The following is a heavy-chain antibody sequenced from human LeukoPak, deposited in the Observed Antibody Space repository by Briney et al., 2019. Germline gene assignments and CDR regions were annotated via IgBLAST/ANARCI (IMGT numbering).Heavy chain of an antibody. CDR2: IKQDGSEK. D-gene: IGHD5-24*01. CDR3: ARERRDGYNDY. V-gene: IGHV3-7*01. CDR1: GFTFSSYW. Sequence: GGSLRLSCAASGFTFSSYWMSWVRQAPGKGLEWVANIKQDGSEKYYVDSVKGRFTISRDNAKDSLYLQMNSLRAEDTAVYYCARERRDGYNDYWGQGTLVTVSS. J-gene: IGHJ4*02.